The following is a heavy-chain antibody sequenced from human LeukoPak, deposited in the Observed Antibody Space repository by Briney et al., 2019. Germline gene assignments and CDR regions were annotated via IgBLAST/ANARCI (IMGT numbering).Heavy chain of an antibody. D-gene: IGHD3-3*01. J-gene: IGHJ6*03. CDR1: GGSISSGGYC. V-gene: IGHV4-61*02. CDR3: ARVKRFLEWLPPNYYCMDV. Sequence: SQTLSLTCTVSGGSISSGGYCWSWIRQHPGKGLEWIGRIYTSGSTNYNPSLKSRVTMSVDTSKNQFSLKLSSVTAADTAVYYCARVKRFLEWLPPNYYCMDVWGKGTTVTVSS. CDR2: IYTSGST.